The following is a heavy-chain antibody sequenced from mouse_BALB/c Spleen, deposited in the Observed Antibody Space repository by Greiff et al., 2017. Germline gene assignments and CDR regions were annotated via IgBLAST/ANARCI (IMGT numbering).Heavy chain of an antibody. D-gene: IGHD6-1*01. CDR1: GFTFSSYA. V-gene: IGHV5-6-5*01. Sequence: EVQLVESGGGLVKPGGSLKLSCAASGFTFSSYAMSWVRQTPEKRLEWVASISSGGSTYYPDSVKGRFTISRDNARNILYLQMSSLRSEDTAMYYCARGQQRGTMDYWGQGTSVTVSS. CDR2: ISSGGST. J-gene: IGHJ4*01. CDR3: ARGQQRGTMDY.